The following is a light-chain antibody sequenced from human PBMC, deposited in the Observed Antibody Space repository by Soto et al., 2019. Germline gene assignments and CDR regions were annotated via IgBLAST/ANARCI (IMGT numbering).Light chain of an antibody. CDR3: QQYGSSPLIS. CDR2: GTS. J-gene: IGKJ5*01. V-gene: IGKV3D-15*02. Sequence: EIVMTQSPATLSVSPGERATLSCRASQSVSSNLAWYQQKPGQAPRLLIYGTSTRATGIPARFGGSGSGTEFTLTISGLEPEDFAVYYCQQYGSSPLISFGQGTRLEIK. CDR1: QSVSSN.